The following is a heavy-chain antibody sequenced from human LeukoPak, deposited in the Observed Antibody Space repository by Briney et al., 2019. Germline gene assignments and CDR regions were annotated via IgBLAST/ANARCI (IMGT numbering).Heavy chain of an antibody. D-gene: IGHD3-22*01. CDR2: IYYSGST. CDR3: ARGQTDYYDSSGYSGGAFDI. V-gene: IGHV4-59*01. J-gene: IGHJ3*02. CDR1: GGSMNNYY. Sequence: SSETLSLTCTVCGGSMNNYYWNWIRQPPGKGLEWIGYIYYSGSTNYNPSLKSRVTISVDTSKNQFTLKLSSVTAADTAVYYCARGQTDYYDSSGYSGGAFDIWGQGTMVTVSS.